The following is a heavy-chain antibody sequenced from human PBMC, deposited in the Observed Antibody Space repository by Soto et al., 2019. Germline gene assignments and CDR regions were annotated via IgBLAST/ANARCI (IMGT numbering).Heavy chain of an antibody. CDR3: AKDIGSIGYGMDV. Sequence: EVQLVESGGVVVQPGGSLRLSCAASGFTFDDYTMQWVRQAPGKGLEWVSLISWDGGSTYYADSVKGRFTISRDNSKNSLYLQMNSLRTEDTALYYCAKDIGSIGYGMDVWGQGTTVTVSS. CDR1: GFTFDDYT. V-gene: IGHV3-43*01. CDR2: ISWDGGST. D-gene: IGHD3-10*01. J-gene: IGHJ6*02.